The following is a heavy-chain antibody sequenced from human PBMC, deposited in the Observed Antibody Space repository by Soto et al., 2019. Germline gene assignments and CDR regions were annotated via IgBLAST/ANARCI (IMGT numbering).Heavy chain of an antibody. Sequence: PSETLSLTCVVYGGSFSGYYWSWIRQSPGKGLEWIGEINHSGSTNYNPSLKSRLTISVDTSKNQGSLKLRSVTAADTAVYYCARLLRVGVGYGMDVWSQGTTITVSS. J-gene: IGHJ6*02. D-gene: IGHD3-3*01. CDR3: ARLLRVGVGYGMDV. CDR2: INHSGST. CDR1: GGSFSGYY. V-gene: IGHV4-34*01.